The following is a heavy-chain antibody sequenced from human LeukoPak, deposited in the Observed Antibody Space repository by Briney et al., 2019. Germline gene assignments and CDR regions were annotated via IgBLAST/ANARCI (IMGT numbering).Heavy chain of an antibody. V-gene: IGHV3-21*01. CDR2: ISSSSSYI. Sequence: GGSLRLSCAASGFTFSSYSMNWARQAPGKGREWVSSISSSSSYIYYADSVKGRFTISRDNAKNSLYLQMNSLRAEDTAVYYCARANTYGSGSYYFDYWGQGTLVTVSS. CDR3: ARANTYGSGSYYFDY. D-gene: IGHD3-10*01. CDR1: GFTFSSYS. J-gene: IGHJ4*02.